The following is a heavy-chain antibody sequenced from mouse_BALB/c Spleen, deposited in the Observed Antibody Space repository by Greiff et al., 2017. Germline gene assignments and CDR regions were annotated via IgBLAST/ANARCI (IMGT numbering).Heavy chain of an antibody. D-gene: IGHD1-1*01. CDR1: GDSITSGY. Sequence: EVKLVESGPSLVKPSQTLSLTCSVTGDSITSGYWNWIRKFPGNKLEYMGYISYSGSTYYNPSLKSRISITRDTSKNQYYLQLNSVTTEDTATYYCARYGITTVVAYWYFDVWGAGTTVTVSS. V-gene: IGHV3-8*02. CDR2: ISYSGST. CDR3: ARYGITTVVAYWYFDV. J-gene: IGHJ1*01.